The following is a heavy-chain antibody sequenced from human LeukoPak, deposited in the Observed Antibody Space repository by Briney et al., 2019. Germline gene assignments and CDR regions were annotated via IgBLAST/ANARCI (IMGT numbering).Heavy chain of an antibody. CDR2: INHSGST. Sequence: PSETLSLTCAVYGESFSGYYWSWIRQPPGKGLEWIGEINHSGSTNYNPSLKSRVTISVDKAKNQFSLKLSSVTATATAVDYCARSRYDYVWGSYMDVWGKGTTVTVSS. J-gene: IGHJ6*01. V-gene: IGHV4-34*01. CDR1: GESFSGYY. CDR3: ARSRYDYVWGSYMDV. D-gene: IGHD3-16*01.